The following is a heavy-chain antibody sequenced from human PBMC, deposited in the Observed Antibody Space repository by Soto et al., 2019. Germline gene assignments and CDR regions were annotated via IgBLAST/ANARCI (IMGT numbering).Heavy chain of an antibody. CDR2: IDPYNDNT. CDR1: GYTFTTYD. Sequence: QVQLVQSGAEVKKPGASVTVSCKASGYTFTTYDISWVRQAPGQGLAWMGWIDPYNDNTNYAQKLQGRVTMTTDTSTRTAYMELRSLRSDDTAVYYCARAVGDISGYGRPLLDYWGQGTLVTVSS. J-gene: IGHJ4*02. CDR3: ARAVGDISGYGRPLLDY. V-gene: IGHV1-18*01. D-gene: IGHD3-22*01.